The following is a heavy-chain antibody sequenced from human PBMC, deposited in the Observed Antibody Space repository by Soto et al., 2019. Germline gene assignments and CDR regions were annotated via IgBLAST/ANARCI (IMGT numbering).Heavy chain of an antibody. CDR1: GSPFSTYG. V-gene: IGHV3-21*01. CDR3: ARDESAGSSIRY. Sequence: EVQVVESGGGLVKPGGSLRLSCTASGSPFSTYGMNWVRQAPGKGLEWVSSISNGGNYIYYADSVQGRFTISRDNAKNSLYLQMNSLRAEDTAVYFCARDESAGSSIRYWGQGTLATVSS. CDR2: ISNGGNYI. J-gene: IGHJ4*02. D-gene: IGHD3-3*02.